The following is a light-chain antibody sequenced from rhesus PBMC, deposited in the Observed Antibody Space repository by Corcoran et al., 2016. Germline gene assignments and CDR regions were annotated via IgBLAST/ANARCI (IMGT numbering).Light chain of an antibody. Sequence: QSVLTQTPSMSEAARKSVTISCSGGSSNIGSNSVSWYQQVPGTAPKLLIYYNDRRASGVSDRFSGSKSGTSASLVISGLRTEDEADYYCSVWDHDLTGPGFGSGTRLTVL. CDR3: SVWDHDLTGPG. J-gene: IGLJ6*01. V-gene: IGLV1-60*01. CDR2: YND. CDR1: SSNIGSNS.